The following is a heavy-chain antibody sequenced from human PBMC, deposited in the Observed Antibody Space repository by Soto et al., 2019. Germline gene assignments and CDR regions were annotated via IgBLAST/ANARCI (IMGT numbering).Heavy chain of an antibody. J-gene: IGHJ4*02. Sequence: EVPLLESGGGLVQPGGSLRLFCAASGFTFSKSAMSWVRQAPGKGLEWVSGISGSGDYTYYADSVKGRFTISRDNSKNTLYLQMSSLGAEDTAVYYCAKGSGGYDSHLGDSWGQGTLVTVSS. CDR3: AKGSGGYDSHLGDS. CDR1: GFTFSKSA. CDR2: ISGSGDYT. D-gene: IGHD5-12*01. V-gene: IGHV3-23*01.